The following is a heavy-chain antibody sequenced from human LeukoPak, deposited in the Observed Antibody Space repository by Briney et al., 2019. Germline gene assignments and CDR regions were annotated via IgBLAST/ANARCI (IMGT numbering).Heavy chain of an antibody. J-gene: IGHJ4*02. CDR1: GFTFDDYA. Sequence: GRSLRLSCAASGFTFDDYAMHWVRQAPGKGLKWVSGISWNSGSIGYADSVKGRFTISRDNAKNSLYLQMNSLRAEDTALYYCAKGPSYYYDSSGYYPYFDYWGQGTLVTVSS. CDR3: AKGPSYYYDSSGYYPYFDY. D-gene: IGHD3-22*01. CDR2: ISWNSGSI. V-gene: IGHV3-9*01.